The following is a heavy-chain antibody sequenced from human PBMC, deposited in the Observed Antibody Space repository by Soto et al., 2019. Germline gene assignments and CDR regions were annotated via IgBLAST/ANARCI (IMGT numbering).Heavy chain of an antibody. CDR1: GFTFNNYA. J-gene: IGHJ4*02. Sequence: EVQLLDSGGGLVQPGGSLRLSCAASGFTFNNYAMNWVRQAPGKGLEWVATISGTGGSTYYAVSVKGRFTISRDNSKHTLYLQMNSLRVEDTVVYYCAKDRLGGNFDYWGQGTQVTGSS. V-gene: IGHV3-23*01. CDR2: ISGTGGST. CDR3: AKDRLGGNFDY.